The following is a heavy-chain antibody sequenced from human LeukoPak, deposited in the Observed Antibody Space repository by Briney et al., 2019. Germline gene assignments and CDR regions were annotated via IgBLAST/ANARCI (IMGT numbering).Heavy chain of an antibody. CDR2: IYSGGTT. Sequence: PGGSLRLSCVGSGCTVSKNYMSWVRQAPGKGLEWVSVIYSGGTTYYADSVKGRFTISRDNSKNTLYLVMNSLRGDDAAVYYCARDFEGSGWLDPRGQGTLVTVSS. J-gene: IGHJ5*02. V-gene: IGHV3-66*01. CDR1: GCTVSKNY. CDR3: ARDFEGSGWLDP.